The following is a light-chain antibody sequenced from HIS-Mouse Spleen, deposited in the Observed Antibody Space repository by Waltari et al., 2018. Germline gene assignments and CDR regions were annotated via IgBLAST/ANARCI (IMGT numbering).Light chain of an antibody. CDR1: SSDGGSYNL. CDR3: CSYAGSSTFVV. J-gene: IGLJ2*01. Sequence: QSALTQPASVSGSPGQSITISCTGTSSDGGSYNLFPRYQQQPGKAPKLMIYEGSKRPSGVSNRFSGSKSGNTASLTISGLQAEDEADYYCCSYAGSSTFVVFGGGTKLTVL. V-gene: IGLV2-23*03. CDR2: EGS.